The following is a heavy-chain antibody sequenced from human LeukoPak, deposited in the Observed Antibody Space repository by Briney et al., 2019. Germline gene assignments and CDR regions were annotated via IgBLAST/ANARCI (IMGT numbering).Heavy chain of an antibody. D-gene: IGHD2-15*01. V-gene: IGHV3-23*01. CDR1: GFSLTNYA. CDR2: ILPSGGST. Sequence: PGGSLRLSCAASGFSLTNYAMTWVRQAPGKGLEWVSAILPSGGSTYYADSVKGRFTISRDNSKNTLYLQMNSLRAEDTAVYYCAKDRDGSIDYWGQGTLVTVSS. J-gene: IGHJ4*02. CDR3: AKDRDGSIDY.